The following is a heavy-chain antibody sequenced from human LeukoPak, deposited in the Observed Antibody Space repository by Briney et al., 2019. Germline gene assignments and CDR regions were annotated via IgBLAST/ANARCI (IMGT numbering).Heavy chain of an antibody. Sequence: GESLKISCKGSGYSFTSYWISWVRQMPGKGLEWMGRIDPSDSYTNYSPSFQGHVTISADKSISTAYLQWSSLKASDTAMYYCARHLARKYDISTGYHDAFDIWGQGTMVTVSS. J-gene: IGHJ3*02. CDR1: GYSFTSYW. CDR2: IDPSDSYT. V-gene: IGHV5-10-1*01. CDR3: ARHLARKYDISTGYHDAFDI. D-gene: IGHD3-9*01.